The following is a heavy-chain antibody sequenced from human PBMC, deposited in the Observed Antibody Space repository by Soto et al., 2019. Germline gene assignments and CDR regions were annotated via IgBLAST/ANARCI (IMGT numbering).Heavy chain of an antibody. J-gene: IGHJ6*03. CDR2: INSDGSST. D-gene: IGHD3-3*01. Sequence: VQLVESRGGLVQPGGSLRLSCAASGFIFSNSWMHWVRQAPGKGLVWVSRINSDGSSTDYADSVKGRFTISRDNAKNTLYLQMNSLRAEDTALYYCARDWSGPGNSAYYYYNMDVWGKGTTVTVSS. CDR3: ARDWSGPGNSAYYYYNMDV. CDR1: GFIFSNSW. V-gene: IGHV3-74*01.